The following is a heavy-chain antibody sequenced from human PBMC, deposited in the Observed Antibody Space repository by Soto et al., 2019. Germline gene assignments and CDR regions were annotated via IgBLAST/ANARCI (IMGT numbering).Heavy chain of an antibody. V-gene: IGHV1-69*13. CDR1: GGTFSSYA. J-gene: IGHJ6*02. D-gene: IGHD2-15*01. Sequence: ASVKVSCKASGGTFSSYAISWVRQAPGQGLEWMGGIIPIFGTANYAQRFQGRVTITADESTSTAYMELSSLRSEDTAVYYCARGLRHGGDYYYGMDVWGQGTTVTVSS. CDR2: IIPIFGTA. CDR3: ARGLRHGGDYYYGMDV.